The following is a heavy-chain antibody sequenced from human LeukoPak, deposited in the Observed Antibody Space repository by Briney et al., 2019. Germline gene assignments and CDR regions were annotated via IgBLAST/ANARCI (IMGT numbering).Heavy chain of an antibody. Sequence: GGSLRLSCAASGFTVSSKYMSWVRQAPGKGLEWVSVIFSGDDTYYADSVKGRFTISRDNSKNTLYLQMNSLRAEDTAVYYCARDSGYDAFDIWGQGTMVTVSS. D-gene: IGHD5-12*01. CDR1: GFTVSSKY. CDR2: IFSGDDT. J-gene: IGHJ3*02. CDR3: ARDSGYDAFDI. V-gene: IGHV3-66*01.